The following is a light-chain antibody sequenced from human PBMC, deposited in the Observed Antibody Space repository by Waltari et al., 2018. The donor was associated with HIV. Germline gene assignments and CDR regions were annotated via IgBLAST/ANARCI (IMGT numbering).Light chain of an antibody. V-gene: IGKV1-27*01. Sequence: DVRVTQSPSSLSASVGDTIPLTCRASQGISNFLAWYQQKPGKVPKLLINEASVLQSEVPSRFSGTGSGTQFNLTIGGLQAEDVGSYYCQKYDTGPFTFGPGTKVNIK. CDR3: QKYDTGPFT. J-gene: IGKJ3*01. CDR1: QGISNF. CDR2: EAS.